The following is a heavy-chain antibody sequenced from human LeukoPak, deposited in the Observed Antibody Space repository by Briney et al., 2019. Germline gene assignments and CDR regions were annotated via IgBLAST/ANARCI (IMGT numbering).Heavy chain of an antibody. Sequence: PGGSLRLSCAASGFTLSSYSMNWVRQAPGKGLECVSYITGSSSTISYADSVKGRFTISRDNARNSLYLQMNSLRAEDTAVYYCATDRHWAFDYWGQGTLVTVSS. CDR1: GFTLSSYS. CDR2: ITGSSSTI. D-gene: IGHD3-16*01. V-gene: IGHV3-48*01. J-gene: IGHJ4*02. CDR3: ATDRHWAFDY.